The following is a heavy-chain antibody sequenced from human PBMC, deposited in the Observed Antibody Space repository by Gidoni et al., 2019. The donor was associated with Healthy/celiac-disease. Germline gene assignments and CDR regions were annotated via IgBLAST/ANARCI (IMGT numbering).Heavy chain of an antibody. Sequence: QEQLQQWGAGLWKPSETLSHTCAVYGGSFSGYYWSWIRKPPGKGLEWIGEINHSGSTNYNPSLQSRVTISVDTSKNQFSLKLSSVTAADTAVYYCARGIVVVPAATSPFDYWGQGTLVTVSS. D-gene: IGHD2-2*01. V-gene: IGHV4-34*01. J-gene: IGHJ4*02. CDR1: GGSFSGYY. CDR2: INHSGST. CDR3: ARGIVVVPAATSPFDY.